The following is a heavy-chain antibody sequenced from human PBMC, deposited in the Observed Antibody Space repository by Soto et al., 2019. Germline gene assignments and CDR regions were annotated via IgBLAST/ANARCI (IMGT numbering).Heavy chain of an antibody. CDR2: INPKFGDT. D-gene: IGHD3-10*02. CDR3: ARNMDYYYGRGSGNGHGV. Sequence: QVQLVQSGAEVKEPGDSVRVSCEASGYTFTAYYIHWVRQAPGQGLKWMGWINPKFGDTTYAQDFQGRVSMTRDMSISTVYMELSSLTSDDTAIYYCARNMDYYYGRGSGNGHGVWGQGTTVTVFS. J-gene: IGHJ6*02. V-gene: IGHV1-2*02. CDR1: GYTFTAYY.